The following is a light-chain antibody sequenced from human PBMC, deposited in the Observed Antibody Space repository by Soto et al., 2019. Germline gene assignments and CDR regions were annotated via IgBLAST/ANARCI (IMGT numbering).Light chain of an antibody. V-gene: IGKV1-27*01. CDR3: QNYNSAPIT. Sequence: DIQMTQSPSSLSASVGDRVTITCRASQYISNYLDCFQQTVPNVLIYAASTLQSGVPSRFSGCGSGTDFTLTITGLQPEDVATDYCQNYNSAPITFGQGTRLEIK. CDR1: QYISNY. CDR2: AAS. J-gene: IGKJ5*01.